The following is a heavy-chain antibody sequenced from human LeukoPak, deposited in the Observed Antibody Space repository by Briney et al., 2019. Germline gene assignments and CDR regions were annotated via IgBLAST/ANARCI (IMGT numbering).Heavy chain of an antibody. V-gene: IGHV4-59*10. J-gene: IGHJ3*01. CDR1: GGPFSGYY. D-gene: IGHD3/OR15-3a*01. CDR3: ARRGLVAGIYDLVYGFDL. CDR2: IYTSGST. Sequence: SETLSLTCAVYGGPFSGYYWSWIRQPAGKGLEWIGRIYTSGSTNYNPSLKSRVTISLDTSKNQFSLKLSSVTAADTAVYYCARRGLVAGIYDLVYGFDLWGQGTMVTVSS.